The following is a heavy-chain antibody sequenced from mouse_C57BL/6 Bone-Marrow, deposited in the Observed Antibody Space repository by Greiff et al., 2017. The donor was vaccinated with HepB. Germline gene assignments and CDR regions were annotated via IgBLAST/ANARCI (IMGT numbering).Heavy chain of an antibody. V-gene: IGHV5-16*01. Sequence: VMESEGGLVQPGSSMKLSCTASGFTFSDYYMAWVRQVPEKGLEWVANINYDGSSTYYLDSLKSRFIISRDNAKNILYLQMSSLKSEDTATYYCARDHTTVPFFDYWGQGTTLTVSS. D-gene: IGHD1-1*01. CDR1: GFTFSDYY. CDR2: INYDGSST. J-gene: IGHJ2*01. CDR3: ARDHTTVPFFDY.